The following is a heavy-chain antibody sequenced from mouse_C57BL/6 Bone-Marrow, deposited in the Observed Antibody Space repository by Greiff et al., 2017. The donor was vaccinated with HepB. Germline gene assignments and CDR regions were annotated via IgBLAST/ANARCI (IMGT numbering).Heavy chain of an antibody. D-gene: IGHD1-1*01. CDR3: ARQGSGYGSSFDY. V-gene: IGHV5-15*01. CDR1: GFTFSDYG. J-gene: IGHJ2*01. Sequence: EVKLQESGGGLVQPGGSLKLSCAASGFTFSDYGMAWVRQAPRKGPEWVAFISNLAYSIYYADTVTGRFTISRENAKNTLYLEMSSLRSEDTAMYYCARQGSGYGSSFDYWGQGTTLTVSS. CDR2: ISNLAYSI.